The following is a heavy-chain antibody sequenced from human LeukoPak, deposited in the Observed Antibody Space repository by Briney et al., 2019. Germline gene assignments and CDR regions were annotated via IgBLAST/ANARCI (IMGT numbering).Heavy chain of an antibody. D-gene: IGHD3-22*01. V-gene: IGHV3-30*04. J-gene: IGHJ5*02. CDR2: ISSDGSNK. Sequence: GGSLRLSCAASGFTFSSYAMHWVRQAPGKGLEWVAVISSDGSNKYYADSMKGRFTISRDNSKNTLYLQMNSLRAEDTAVYYCASHYYDSSASPFDPWGQGTLVTVSS. CDR1: GFTFSSYA. CDR3: ASHYYDSSASPFDP.